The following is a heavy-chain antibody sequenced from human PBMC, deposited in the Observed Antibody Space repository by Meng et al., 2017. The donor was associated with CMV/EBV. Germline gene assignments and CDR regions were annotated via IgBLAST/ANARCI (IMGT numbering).Heavy chain of an antibody. CDR1: GYTFTSYG. CDR2: ISAYNGNT. J-gene: IGHJ6*02. D-gene: IGHD2-2*02. Sequence: ASVKVSCKASGYTFTSYGISWVRQAPGQGLEWMGWISAYNGNTNYAQKLQGRVTMTTDTSTSTAYMELRSLRSDDTAVYYCARDELGSCRSTSCYTPYYYGMDVWGQGTTVTVSS. V-gene: IGHV1-18*01. CDR3: ARDELGSCRSTSCYTPYYYGMDV.